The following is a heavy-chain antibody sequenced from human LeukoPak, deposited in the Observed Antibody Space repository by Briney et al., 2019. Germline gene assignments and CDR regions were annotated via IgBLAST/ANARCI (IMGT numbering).Heavy chain of an antibody. CDR3: AREAYGSGSYYPYYFDY. J-gene: IGHJ4*02. CDR2: ISSSSSYI. D-gene: IGHD3-10*01. CDR1: GFTFSSYS. Sequence: GGSLRLSCAASGFTFSSYSMNWVRQAPGKGLEWVSSISSSSSYIYYADSVKGRFTISRDNAKNSLYLQMNSLRAEDTAVYYCAREAYGSGSYYPYYFDYWGQGTLVTVSS. V-gene: IGHV3-21*01.